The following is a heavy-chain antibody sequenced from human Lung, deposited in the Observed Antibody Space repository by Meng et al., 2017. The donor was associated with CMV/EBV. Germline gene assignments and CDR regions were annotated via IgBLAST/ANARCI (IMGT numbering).Heavy chain of an antibody. D-gene: IGHD1-26*01. Sequence: GGSXRLSCAASGFTFSNFWMNWVRQAPGKGLEWVANIEDNGSGVYYVDSVKGRFTISRDNARNALYLQMDSLRVEDTAVYYCYMGHYSGAWGQGTLVTGS. V-gene: IGHV3-7*01. CDR2: IEDNGSGV. CDR3: YMGHYSGA. J-gene: IGHJ5*02. CDR1: GFTFSNFW.